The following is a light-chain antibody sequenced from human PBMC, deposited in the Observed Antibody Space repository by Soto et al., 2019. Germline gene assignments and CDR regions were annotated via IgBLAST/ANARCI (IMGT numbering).Light chain of an antibody. Sequence: EIVLTPSPATLSLSPGERATLSCRASQSVSSYLALYQQKPGQAPRLLIYDASNRATGIPARFSGSGSGTDFTLTISSLEPEDFAVYYCQQRSNWPSITFGQGTRLEIK. CDR3: QQRSNWPSIT. CDR1: QSVSSY. CDR2: DAS. V-gene: IGKV3-11*01. J-gene: IGKJ5*01.